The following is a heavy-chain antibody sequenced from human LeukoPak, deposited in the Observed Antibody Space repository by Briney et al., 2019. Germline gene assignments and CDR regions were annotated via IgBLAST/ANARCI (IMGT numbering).Heavy chain of an antibody. J-gene: IGHJ4*02. CDR1: GGSMSRTSYY. CDR3: ARGESPDY. Sequence: SETLSLTCTVSGGSMSRTSYYWAWIRQPPGKGLEWIGSIYYSGSTNYNPSLKSRVTISVDTSKNQFSLKLSSVTAADTAVYYCARGESPDYWGQGTLVTVSS. V-gene: IGHV4-39*07. D-gene: IGHD3-10*01. CDR2: IYYSGST.